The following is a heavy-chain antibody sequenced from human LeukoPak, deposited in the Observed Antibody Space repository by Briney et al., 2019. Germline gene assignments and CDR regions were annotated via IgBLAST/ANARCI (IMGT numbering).Heavy chain of an antibody. D-gene: IGHD3-10*01. Sequence: GGSLRLSCAASGFTFSNYAMSWVRQAPGKGLEWVSDINGSGGSTYYADSVKGRFTISRENAENSLYLQMNSLRVEDTAVYYCAKLAKYFYGSETYYFFEHWGQGTPVTASS. CDR1: GFTFSNYA. CDR3: AKLAKYFYGSETYYFFEH. J-gene: IGHJ4*02. CDR2: INGSGGST. V-gene: IGHV3-23*01.